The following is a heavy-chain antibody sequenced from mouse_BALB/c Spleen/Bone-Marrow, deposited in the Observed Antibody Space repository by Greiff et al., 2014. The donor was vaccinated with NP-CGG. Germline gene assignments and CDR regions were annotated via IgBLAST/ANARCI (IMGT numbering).Heavy chain of an antibody. D-gene: IGHD2-2*01. CDR1: GYSFTGYY. V-gene: IGHV1-37*01. Sequence: VQLQQSGPELVKPGASMKISCKASGYSFTGYYMHWMKQSHGKNLEWIGLINPFNGGTDYNQKFKGKATLTVDKSSGTAYMELLSLKSEDSAVYYCARRGVPYGYAGCYFDYWGQGTSLTVSS. J-gene: IGHJ2*02. CDR2: INPFNGGT. CDR3: ARRGVPYGYAGCYFDY.